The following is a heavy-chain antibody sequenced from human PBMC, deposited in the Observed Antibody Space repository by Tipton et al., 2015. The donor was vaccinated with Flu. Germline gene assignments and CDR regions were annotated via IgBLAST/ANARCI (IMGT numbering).Heavy chain of an antibody. D-gene: IGHD5-12*01. CDR2: FGTMSHSGRT. CDR1: GYSISSGYY. V-gene: IGHV4-38-2*02. Sequence: LRLSCAVSGYSISSGYYWGWIRQPPGRGLEWIGTFGTMSHSGRTYYNPSLKNRVTISVDTSKNQFSLRLRSVTAADTAVYYCARDVVYGDNDHGGMDVWGRGTTVTVSS. CDR3: ARDVVYGDNDHGGMDV. J-gene: IGHJ6*02.